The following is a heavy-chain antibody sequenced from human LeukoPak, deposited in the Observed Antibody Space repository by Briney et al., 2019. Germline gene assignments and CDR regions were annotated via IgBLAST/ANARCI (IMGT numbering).Heavy chain of an antibody. V-gene: IGHV4-61*02. CDR2: IYTSGST. Sequence: PSETLSLTCTVSGGSISSGSYYWSWIRQPAGKGLEWIGRIYTSGSTNYNPSLKSRVTISVDTSKNQSSLKLSSVTAADTAVYYCARDRHDFWSGYYYYYMDVWGKGTTVTASS. CDR3: ARDRHDFWSGYYYYYMDV. CDR1: GGSISSGSYY. D-gene: IGHD3-3*01. J-gene: IGHJ6*03.